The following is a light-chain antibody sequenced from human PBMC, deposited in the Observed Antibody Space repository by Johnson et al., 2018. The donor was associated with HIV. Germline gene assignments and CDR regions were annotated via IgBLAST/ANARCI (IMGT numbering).Light chain of an antibody. CDR1: SSNIGNNY. Sequence: QSVLTQPPSMSAAPGQKVTISCSGRSSNIGNNYVSWYQQLPGTAPKLLIYDNNKRPSGIPDRFSGSKSGTSATLGITGLQTGDEADYYCGTWDSSLRVGVFGTGTKVTVL. CDR3: GTWDSSLRVGV. V-gene: IGLV1-51*01. CDR2: DNN. J-gene: IGLJ1*01.